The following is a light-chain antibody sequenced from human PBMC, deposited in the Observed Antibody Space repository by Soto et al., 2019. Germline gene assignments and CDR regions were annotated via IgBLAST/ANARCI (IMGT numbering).Light chain of an antibody. CDR1: QSVSSSY. Sequence: EIVLTQSPGTLSLSPGERATLSCRASQSVSSSYLAWYQQKPGQAPRLLIYGASSRATGIPDRFSGSGSGTDFTLTISRLEPEDFAVYYCQQYGSSPWTFGQGTKXXIK. V-gene: IGKV3-20*01. J-gene: IGKJ1*01. CDR2: GAS. CDR3: QQYGSSPWT.